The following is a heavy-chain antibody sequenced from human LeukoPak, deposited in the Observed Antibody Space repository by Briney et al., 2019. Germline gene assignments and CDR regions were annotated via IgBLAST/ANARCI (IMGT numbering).Heavy chain of an antibody. D-gene: IGHD2-15*01. Sequence: GGSLRLSCAASGFTFSSYGMHWVRQAPGKWLEWVAVISYDGSNKYYADSAKGRFTISRDNSKNTLYLQMNSLRTEDTAVYYCAKDSSASFYCGGGACYSNYWGQGTLVTVSS. CDR1: GFTFSSYG. CDR2: ISYDGSNK. CDR3: AKDSSASFYCGGGACYSNY. V-gene: IGHV3-30*18. J-gene: IGHJ4*02.